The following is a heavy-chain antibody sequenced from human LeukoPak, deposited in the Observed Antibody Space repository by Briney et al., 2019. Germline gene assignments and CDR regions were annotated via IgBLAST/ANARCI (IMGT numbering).Heavy chain of an antibody. J-gene: IGHJ5*02. Sequence: ASVKVSGKASGYTFINYGIGWVRQAPGQGLEWMGWISPYNGKTKYAQNLQGRVTMTTDTSTSTAYMDLRSLTFDDTAVYYRARLPTIVAPAWTHQPFDPWGQGTLVVVSS. CDR1: GYTFINYG. CDR2: ISPYNGKT. CDR3: ARLPTIVAPAWTHQPFDP. D-gene: IGHD2-2*01. V-gene: IGHV1-18*01.